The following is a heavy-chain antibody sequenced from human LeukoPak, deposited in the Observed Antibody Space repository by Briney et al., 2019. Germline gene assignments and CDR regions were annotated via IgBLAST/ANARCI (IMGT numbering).Heavy chain of an antibody. J-gene: IGHJ4*02. D-gene: IGHD3-22*01. V-gene: IGHV3-23*01. CDR1: GFTFSSYA. CDR3: AKSRGYYYDRSGYFFDY. Sequence: GGSLRLSCAASGFTFSSYAMSWVRQAPGKGLEWVSAISGSGGSTYYADSVKGRFTISRDNSKNTLYLQMNSLRAEDTAVYYCAKSRGYYYDRSGYFFDYWGQGTLVTVSS. CDR2: ISGSGGST.